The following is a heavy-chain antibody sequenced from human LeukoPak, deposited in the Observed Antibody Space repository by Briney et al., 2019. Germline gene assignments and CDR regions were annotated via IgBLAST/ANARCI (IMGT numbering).Heavy chain of an antibody. CDR1: GYTFTGYY. D-gene: IGHD2-2*01. V-gene: IGHV1-2*02. J-gene: IGHJ6*02. CDR2: INPNSGGT. CDR3: ASAYCSSTSCQYHYYYYGMDV. Sequence: ASVKVSCKASGYTFTGYYMHWVRQAPGQGLEWMGWINPNSGGTNYAQKFQGRVTMTRDTSISTAYMELSRLRSDDTAVYYCASAYCSSTSCQYHYYYYGMDVWGQGTTVTVSS.